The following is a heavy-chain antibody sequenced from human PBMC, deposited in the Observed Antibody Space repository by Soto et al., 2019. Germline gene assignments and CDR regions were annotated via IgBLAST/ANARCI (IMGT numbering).Heavy chain of an antibody. CDR2: VFYSVST. J-gene: IGHJ6*02. CDR3: ARVLGSGSYWSVPYGMDV. CDR1: DGSIISYY. V-gene: IGHV4-59*01. D-gene: IGHD3-10*01. Sequence: PSATLSLTGSVSDGSIISYYWIWIRQPPGKGLEWIGYVFYSVSTSYNPSLKSRVTISVDTSKNQFSLKLSSVTAADTAVYYCARVLGSGSYWSVPYGMDVWGQGPTVTVSS.